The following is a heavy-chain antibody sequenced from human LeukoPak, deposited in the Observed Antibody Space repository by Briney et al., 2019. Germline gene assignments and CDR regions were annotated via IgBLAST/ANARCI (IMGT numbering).Heavy chain of an antibody. CDR1: GGSISSSSYY. Sequence: PSETLSLTCTVSGGSISSSSYYWSWIRQPPGKGLEWIGYIYYSGSTNYNPSLKSRVTISVDTSKNQFSLKLSSVTAADTAVYYCARERELGYCSGGSCPLDYWGQGTLVTVSS. D-gene: IGHD2-15*01. J-gene: IGHJ4*02. V-gene: IGHV4-61*01. CDR3: ARERELGYCSGGSCPLDY. CDR2: IYYSGST.